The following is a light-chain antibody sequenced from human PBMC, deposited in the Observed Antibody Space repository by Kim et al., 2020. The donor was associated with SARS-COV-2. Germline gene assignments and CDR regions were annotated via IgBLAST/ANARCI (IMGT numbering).Light chain of an antibody. V-gene: IGLV3-1*01. CDR2: EAR. CDR1: DKH. Sequence: DKHICCYQQKPGQSPVQVIYEARKRPSGIPERFSGSNSGNTATLTISGTQIMDEADYYCQAWDSSTALVFGGGTKVTVL. CDR3: QAWDSSTALV. J-gene: IGLJ2*01.